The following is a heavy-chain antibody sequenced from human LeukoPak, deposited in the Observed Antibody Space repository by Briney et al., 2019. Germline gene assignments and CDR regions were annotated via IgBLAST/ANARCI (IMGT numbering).Heavy chain of an antibody. CDR2: IIPILGIA. CDR1: GGTFSSYA. CDR3: ARHYYGSESSVPRIDY. D-gene: IGHD3-10*01. J-gene: IGHJ4*02. V-gene: IGHV1-69*04. Sequence: GSSVKVSCKASGGTFSSYAISWGRQAPGQGLEWRGRIIPILGIANYAQKFQGRVTITADKSTSTAYMELSSLRSEDTAVYYCARHYYGSESSVPRIDYWGQGTLVTVSS.